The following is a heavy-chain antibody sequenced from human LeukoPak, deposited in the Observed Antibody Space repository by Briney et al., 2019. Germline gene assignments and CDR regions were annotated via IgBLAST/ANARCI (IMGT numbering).Heavy chain of an antibody. D-gene: IGHD6-13*01. CDR1: GGSISSGGYY. CDR3: ARESPWQYSSSD. Sequence: TLSLTCTVSGGSISSGGYYWSWIRQHPGKGLEWIGYIYYSGSTYYNPSLKSRVPISADTSKNQLSLKLSYVTAADTAVYYCARESPWQYSSSDWGQGTLVTVSS. V-gene: IGHV4-31*03. CDR2: IYYSGST. J-gene: IGHJ4*02.